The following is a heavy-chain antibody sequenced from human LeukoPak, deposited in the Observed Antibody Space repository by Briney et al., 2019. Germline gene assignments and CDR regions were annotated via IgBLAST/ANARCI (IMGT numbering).Heavy chain of an antibody. Sequence: GGSLRLSCAASGFTFSSYSMHWVRQAPGKGLEWVAVIWYGGSNKYYADSVKGRFTISRDNSKNTLYLQMNRVRAEDTAVYYCARAPYYYDSSGFYYYYGMDVWGQGTTVTVSS. CDR1: GFTFSSYS. J-gene: IGHJ6*02. CDR2: IWYGGSNK. D-gene: IGHD3-22*01. V-gene: IGHV3-33*01. CDR3: ARAPYYYDSSGFYYYYGMDV.